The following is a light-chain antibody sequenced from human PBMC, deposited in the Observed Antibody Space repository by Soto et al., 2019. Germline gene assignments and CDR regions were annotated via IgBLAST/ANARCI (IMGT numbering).Light chain of an antibody. CDR1: NSNIGRNT. CDR2: YDT. Sequence: QSVLTQPPSASGTPGQRVTISCSGRNSNIGRNTVNWYQQLQGTALTLHIYYDTLRPSVFPDRISGSKSRTLASLAISGLQSDDEVDSYCAAWDDSLNGRVFGTGTKLTVL. J-gene: IGLJ1*01. V-gene: IGLV1-44*01. CDR3: AAWDDSLNGRV.